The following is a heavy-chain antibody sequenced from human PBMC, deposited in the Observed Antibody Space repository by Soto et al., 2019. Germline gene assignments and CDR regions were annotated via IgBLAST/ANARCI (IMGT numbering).Heavy chain of an antibody. CDR3: ATGAEWLWLGAGLAGAFDI. V-gene: IGHV4-61*03. Sequence: QVQLQESGPGLVKPSETLSLTCTVSGGSVSSDSYCWSWIRQPPGKGREGFGYIYYSGSTNYNPSLLKSVIISPVKTKNNYSSLLSSATAAATAAFYCATGAEWLWLGAGLAGAFDIWGQGTMVTVSS. CDR1: GGSVSSDSYC. J-gene: IGHJ3*02. D-gene: IGHD3-10*01. CDR2: IYYSGST.